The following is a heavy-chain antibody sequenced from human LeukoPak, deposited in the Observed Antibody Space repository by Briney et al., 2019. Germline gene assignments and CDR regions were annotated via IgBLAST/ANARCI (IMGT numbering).Heavy chain of an antibody. D-gene: IGHD3-22*01. Sequence: GGSLRLSCAASGFTFSSYWMHWVRQAPGKGLEWVSYISSSSSTIYYADSVKGRFTISRDNAKNSLYLQMNSLRAEDTAVYYCARGAYYYEDWGQGTLVTVSS. J-gene: IGHJ4*02. CDR2: ISSSSSTI. V-gene: IGHV3-48*01. CDR1: GFTFSSYW. CDR3: ARGAYYYED.